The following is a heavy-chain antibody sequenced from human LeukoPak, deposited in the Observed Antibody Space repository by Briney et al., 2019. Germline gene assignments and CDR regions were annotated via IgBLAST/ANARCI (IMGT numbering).Heavy chain of an antibody. CDR3: VSFYETY. V-gene: IGHV3-74*01. D-gene: IGHD3-22*01. CDR1: RFTFSSYW. CDR2: INSDGSST. J-gene: IGHJ4*02. Sequence: PGGSLRLSCAASRFTFSSYWMHWVRQAPGKGLVWVSRINSDGSSTNYADSVKGRFTISKDNAKNTVYLQMNNLRAEDTAVYYCVSFYETYWGRGTLVTVSS.